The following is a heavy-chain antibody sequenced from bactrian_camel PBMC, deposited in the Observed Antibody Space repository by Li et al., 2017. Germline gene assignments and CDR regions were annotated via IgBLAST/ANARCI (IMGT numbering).Heavy chain of an antibody. CDR3: AASVNARYCSGPYLVRAQEAGTAY. CDR2: IDESGTS. V-gene: IGHV3S53*01. D-gene: IGHD2*01. Sequence: HVQLVESGGGSVQPGGALRLSGAYSGVISFISCMGWFRQAPGKEAEGVAAIDESGTSSYFDSAKGRFTISRHISNNTLSLQMNNLNSEDTAMHYCAASVNARYCSGPYLVRAQEAGTAYRGQGTQVTVS. CDR1: GVISFISC. J-gene: IGHJ4*01.